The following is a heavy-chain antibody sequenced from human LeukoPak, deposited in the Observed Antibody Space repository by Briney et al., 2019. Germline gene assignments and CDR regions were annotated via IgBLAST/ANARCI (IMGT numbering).Heavy chain of an antibody. CDR1: GDSISRYY. D-gene: IGHD6-13*01. J-gene: IGHJ2*01. Sequence: SETLSLTCTVSGDSISRYYWSWIRQPAGKGLEWIGRIYNGGIITYNPSLKSRVTMSIDTSNNQSSLRLRFVTAADTAVYYCARVYYSNSYDYWYFDLWGRGTQVTVSS. CDR2: IYNGGII. V-gene: IGHV4-4*07. CDR3: ARVYYSNSYDYWYFDL.